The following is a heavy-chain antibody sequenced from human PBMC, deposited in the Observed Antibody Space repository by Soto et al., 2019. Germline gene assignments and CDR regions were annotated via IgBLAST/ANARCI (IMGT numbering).Heavy chain of an antibody. J-gene: IGHJ4*02. CDR3: ARELRNSPDCFDD. V-gene: IGHV4-30-4*01. CDR2: IYYSGRT. CDR1: GGSISSDDYY. Sequence: PSETLSLTCTVTGGSISSDDYYWSWIRQPPGEGLEWIGYIYYSGRTLYSPSLKSRVTISIDTSKNQFSLKVNSVSVADTAVYYCARELRNSPDCFDDWGPGILVTVSS. D-gene: IGHD3-16*01.